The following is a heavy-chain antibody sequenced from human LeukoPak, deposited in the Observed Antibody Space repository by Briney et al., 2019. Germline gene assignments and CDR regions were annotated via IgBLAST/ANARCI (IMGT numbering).Heavy chain of an antibody. CDR2: IRYDGSNK. Sequence: GRSLRLSCGAPGFTFSTYGMHWVRQAPGKGLEWVAMIRYDGSNKYYADSVKGRFTISRDNSKDTMYLQMDSLRAEDTAVYYCATDGPNYNIDHWGQGILVTVSS. V-gene: IGHV3-33*01. CDR3: ATDGPNYNIDH. J-gene: IGHJ4*02. CDR1: GFTFSTYG. D-gene: IGHD3-9*01.